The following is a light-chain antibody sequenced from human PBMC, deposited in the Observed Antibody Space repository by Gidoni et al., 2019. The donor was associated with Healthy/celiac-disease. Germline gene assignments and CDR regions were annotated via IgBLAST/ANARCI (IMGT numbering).Light chain of an antibody. J-gene: IGKJ1*01. CDR1: QSVSSVH. Sequence: ETVLTQSPGTLSLSPGERATLSCRASQSVSSVHFAWYQQKLGQAPRLLIYGASARATGIPDRFSGSGSGTDFTLTISRLEPEDFAVYYCQQYGNSLWTFXQXTKVEIK. V-gene: IGKV3-20*01. CDR3: QQYGNSLWT. CDR2: GAS.